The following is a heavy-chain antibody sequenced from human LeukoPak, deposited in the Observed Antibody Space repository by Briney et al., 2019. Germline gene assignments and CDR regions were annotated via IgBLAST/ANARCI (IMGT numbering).Heavy chain of an antibody. D-gene: IGHD3-22*01. J-gene: IGHJ4*02. V-gene: IGHV3-23*01. Sequence: PGGSLRLSCVVSGFTFSSYGMTWVRQAPGKGLEWVSAISGSGGNTYYADSVKGRFTISRDNSKNTLYLQMNSLRAEDTAIYYCARGGGRGDYNERYHFDYWGQGTLVTVSS. CDR1: GFTFSSYG. CDR2: ISGSGGNT. CDR3: ARGGGRGDYNERYHFDY.